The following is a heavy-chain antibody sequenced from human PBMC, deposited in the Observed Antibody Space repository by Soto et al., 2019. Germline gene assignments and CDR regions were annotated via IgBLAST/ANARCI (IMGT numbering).Heavy chain of an antibody. CDR1: GYSFTSYW. CDR3: ARTVVTRRVVHAFDI. V-gene: IGHV5-51*01. D-gene: IGHD2-21*02. CDR2: IYPGDSDT. Sequence: GESLKISCKGSGYSFTSYWIGWVRQMPGKGLEWMGIIYPGDSDTRYSPSFQGQVTISADKSISTAYLQWSSLKASDTAMYYCARTVVTRRVVHAFDIWGQGTMVTVSS. J-gene: IGHJ3*02.